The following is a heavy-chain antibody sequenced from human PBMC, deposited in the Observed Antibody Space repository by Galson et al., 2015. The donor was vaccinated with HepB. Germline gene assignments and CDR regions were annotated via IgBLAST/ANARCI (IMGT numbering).Heavy chain of an antibody. CDR2: ISGSGGST. D-gene: IGHD3-22*01. J-gene: IGHJ4*02. Sequence: SLRLSCAASGFTFSSYAMSWVRQAPGKGLEWVSAISGSGGSTYYADSVKGRFTISRDNSKNTLYLQMNSLRAEDTAVYYCAKLNYYDSSGYYNYFDYWGQGTLVTVSS. CDR3: AKLNYYDSSGYYNYFDY. V-gene: IGHV3-23*01. CDR1: GFTFSSYA.